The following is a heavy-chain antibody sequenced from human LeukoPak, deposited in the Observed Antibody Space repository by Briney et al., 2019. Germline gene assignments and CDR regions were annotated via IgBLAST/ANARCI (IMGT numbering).Heavy chain of an antibody. CDR3: VREGPRGLAFDI. CDR2: ISASGGST. Sequence: GGSLRLSCAASGFTFRSHDMSWVRQAPGKGLEWVSGISASGGSTFYADSVKGRFTISRDNSKNTLYLQMDGLRVEDTAVYYCVREGPRGLAFDIWGQGTMVTVSS. V-gene: IGHV3-23*01. J-gene: IGHJ3*02. D-gene: IGHD3/OR15-3a*01. CDR1: GFTFRSHD.